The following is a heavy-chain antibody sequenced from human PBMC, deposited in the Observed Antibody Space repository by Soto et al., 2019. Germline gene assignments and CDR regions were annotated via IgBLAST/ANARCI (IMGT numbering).Heavy chain of an antibody. CDR1: GFAFHSYA. CDR3: AKDRYGGTYSALLDS. Sequence: EVQLLESGGGLVQPGGSLRVACAGSGFAFHSYAMGWVRQAPGKGLEWVSGISGSGADTDYADSVKGRFTISRDNSKNTLYLQMTSLRAEDTAVYYCAKDRYGGTYSALLDSWGQGTLVTVSS. D-gene: IGHD1-26*01. V-gene: IGHV3-23*01. J-gene: IGHJ4*02. CDR2: ISGSGADT.